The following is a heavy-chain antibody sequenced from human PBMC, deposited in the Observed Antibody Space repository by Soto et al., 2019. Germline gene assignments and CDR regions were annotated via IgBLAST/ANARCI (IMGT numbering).Heavy chain of an antibody. CDR3: ARGSGYYYWDDY. D-gene: IGHD3-22*01. CDR1: GYTLTSHD. CDR2: INGGNDNT. J-gene: IGHJ4*02. Sequence: ASVKVSCKASGYTLTSHDMHWVRQAPGQRLEWMGWINGGNDNTEFAQKFQGRVTITRDTSASTVYMELSSLRSEDTAVYYCARGSGYYYWDDYWGQGTLVTVSS. V-gene: IGHV1-3*01.